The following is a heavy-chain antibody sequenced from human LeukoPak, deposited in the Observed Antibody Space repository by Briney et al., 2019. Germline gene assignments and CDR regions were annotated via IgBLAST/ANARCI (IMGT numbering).Heavy chain of an antibody. CDR1: GFTVNNNY. V-gene: IGHV3-66*01. Sequence: PGGSLRLSCAASGFTVNNNYMSWVRQAPGKGLEWVSVIYGGGSTYYADSVKGRFTISRDNAKNSLYLQMNSLRAEDTAVYYCARDIDDSSGYSYFDYWGQGTLVTVSS. J-gene: IGHJ4*02. CDR3: ARDIDDSSGYSYFDY. D-gene: IGHD3-22*01. CDR2: IYGGGST.